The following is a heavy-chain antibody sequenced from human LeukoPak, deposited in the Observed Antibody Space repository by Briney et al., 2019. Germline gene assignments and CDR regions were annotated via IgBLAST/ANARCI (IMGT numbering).Heavy chain of an antibody. CDR1: GSSITSNYF. CDR3: ARNVTAGFFDY. D-gene: IGHD1-1*01. V-gene: IGHV4-38-2*01. Sequence: PWETLSLTCAVSGSSITSNYFWAWFRQPPGKGLEWIATIYHSWGIYFNPSLKSRVSISLDASNNQFFLKLASVTAADTAIYYCARNVTAGFFDYWGQGILITASS. CDR2: IYHSWGI. J-gene: IGHJ4*02.